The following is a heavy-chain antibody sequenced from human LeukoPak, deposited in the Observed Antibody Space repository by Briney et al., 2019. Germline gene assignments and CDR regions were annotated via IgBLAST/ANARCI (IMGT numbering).Heavy chain of an antibody. CDR3: ARAGVDIVVVPAALQPRYYYYMDA. CDR1: GYTFTSYD. CDR2: MNPNSGNT. D-gene: IGHD2-2*03. Sequence: GASVKVSCKASGYTFTSYDINWVRQATGQGLEWMGWMNPNSGNTGYAQKFQGRVTMTRNTSISTAYMELSSLRSEDTAVYYCARAGVDIVVVPAALQPRYYYYMDAWGKGTTVTVSS. J-gene: IGHJ6*03. V-gene: IGHV1-8*01.